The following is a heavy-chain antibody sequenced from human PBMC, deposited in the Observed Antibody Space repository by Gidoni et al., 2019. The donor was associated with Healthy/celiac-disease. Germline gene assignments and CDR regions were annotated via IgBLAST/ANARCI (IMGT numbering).Heavy chain of an antibody. D-gene: IGHD3-10*01. CDR2: ISYDGSNK. Sequence: QVQLVASGGGVVQPGRSLSLSCAAYDFTFSSYAMHWVRQAPGKGLEWVAVISYDGSNKYYADSVKGRFTISRDNSKNTRYLQMNSLRAEDTAVYYCARDGVLLWFGDPYYYYGMDVWGQGTTVTVSS. CDR1: DFTFSSYA. V-gene: IGHV3-30-3*01. J-gene: IGHJ6*02. CDR3: ARDGVLLWFGDPYYYYGMDV.